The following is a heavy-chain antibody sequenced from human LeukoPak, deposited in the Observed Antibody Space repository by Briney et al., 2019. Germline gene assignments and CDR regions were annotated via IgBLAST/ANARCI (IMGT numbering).Heavy chain of an antibody. D-gene: IGHD6-19*01. CDR1: GFTLSNVW. CDR2: IKSRTDGGTT. V-gene: IGHV3-15*01. J-gene: IGHJ4*02. CDR3: TTDLSGWYWIPSDF. Sequence: GGSLRLSCAASGFTLSNVWMSWVRQAPGKGLEWVGRIKSRTDGGTTDYAAPVKGRFTVSRDDSKNTVYLQMNTLKTDDTGVYCCTTDLSGWYWIPSDFWGQGALVTVSS.